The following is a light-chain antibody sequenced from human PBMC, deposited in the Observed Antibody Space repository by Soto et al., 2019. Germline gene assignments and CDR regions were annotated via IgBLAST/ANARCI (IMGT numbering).Light chain of an antibody. V-gene: IGKV3-20*01. J-gene: IGKJ1*01. CDR2: GAS. CDR1: QSVSSSY. Sequence: EIVLTQSPGTLSLSPGERATLSFRASQSVSSSYLAWYQQKPGKPPRLLIYGASNRATGIPDRLSGSGSGTDFTLPIRRLEPEDFAVYYCQQYGSSGTFGQGTKVDIK. CDR3: QQYGSSGT.